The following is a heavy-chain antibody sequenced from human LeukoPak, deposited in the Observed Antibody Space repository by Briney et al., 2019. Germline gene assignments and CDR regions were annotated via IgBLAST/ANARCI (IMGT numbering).Heavy chain of an antibody. CDR2: INPSGGST. D-gene: IGHD3-10*01. J-gene: IGHJ4*02. CDR1: GYTCTGYY. CDR3: ARARPQLLWFGELYRLNYFDY. Sequence: ASVKVSCKASGYTCTGYYMHWVRQAPGQGLEWMGIINPSGGSTSYAQKFQGRVTMTRDTSTSTVYMELSSLRSEDTAVYYCARARPQLLWFGELYRLNYFDYWGQGTLVTVSS. V-gene: IGHV1-46*03.